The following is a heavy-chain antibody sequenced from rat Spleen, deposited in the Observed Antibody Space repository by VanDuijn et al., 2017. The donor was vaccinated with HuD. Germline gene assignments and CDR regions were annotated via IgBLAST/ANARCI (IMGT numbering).Heavy chain of an antibody. CDR1: GFTFSDYY. Sequence: EVQLVESGGGLVQPGRSLKLSCAASGFTFSDYYMAWVRQAPTKGLEWVATNSSDGGRNFYRVSVKGRFTISRDNAKSYLYLQMYRLSSEDTATYYCAGAGYLRDWYFDFWGPGTMVAVSS. D-gene: IGHD2-2*01. J-gene: IGHJ1*01. CDR2: NSSDGGRN. CDR3: AGAGYLRDWYFDF. V-gene: IGHV5S10*01.